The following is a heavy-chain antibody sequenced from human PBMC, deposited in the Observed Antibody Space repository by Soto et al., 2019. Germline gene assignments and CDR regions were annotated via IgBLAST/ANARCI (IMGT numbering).Heavy chain of an antibody. CDR2: ISAYNGNT. CDR3: ASSLLVGYGLEGESD. D-gene: IGHD5-18*01. Sequence: QVQLVQSGAEVKKPGASVKVSCKASGYTFTSYGISWVRQAPGQGLEWMGWISAYNGNTNYAQKLQGRVNMTTATSTSTAYMELRSLRSDDTAVYYCASSLLVGYGLEGESDWGQGTLVTVSS. CDR1: GYTFTSYG. V-gene: IGHV1-18*01. J-gene: IGHJ4*02.